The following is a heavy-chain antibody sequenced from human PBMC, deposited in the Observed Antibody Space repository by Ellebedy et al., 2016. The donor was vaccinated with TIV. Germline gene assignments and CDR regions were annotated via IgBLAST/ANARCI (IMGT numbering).Heavy chain of an antibody. V-gene: IGHV3-23*01. CDR3: AKDSYYYGSGTHSFDY. CDR2: ISGSGGST. CDR1: GFTFDSYA. J-gene: IGHJ4*02. D-gene: IGHD3-10*01. Sequence: GESLKISCAASGFTFDSYAMSWVRQAPGKGLEWVSAISGSGGSTYYADSVEGRFTISRDNFENTLYLQMNSLRAEDTAVYYCAKDSYYYGSGTHSFDYWGQGTLVTVSS.